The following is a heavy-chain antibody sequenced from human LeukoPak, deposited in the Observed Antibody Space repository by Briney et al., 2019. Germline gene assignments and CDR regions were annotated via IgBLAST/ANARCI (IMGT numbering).Heavy chain of an antibody. CDR2: IIPIFGTA. D-gene: IGHD2-2*01. V-gene: IGHV1-69*05. Sequence: PGASVTVSCKASGYTFTSYYMHWVRQAPGQGLEWMGRIIPIFGTANYAQKFQGRVTITTDESTSTAYMELSSLRSEDTAVYYCARVHCSSTSCPLYYFDYWGQGTLVTVSS. J-gene: IGHJ4*02. CDR3: ARVHCSSTSCPLYYFDY. CDR1: GYTFTSYY.